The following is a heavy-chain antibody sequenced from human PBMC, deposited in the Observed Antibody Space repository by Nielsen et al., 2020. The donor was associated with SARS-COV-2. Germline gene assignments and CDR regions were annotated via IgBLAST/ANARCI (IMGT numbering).Heavy chain of an antibody. D-gene: IGHD3-10*01. Sequence: SETLSLTFAVYGGSFSGYYWSWIRQPQGTGQEWIGEINHSGSPNYNPSLKNRVTLSVDTSKNQFSLKLSSVTAADTAVYYCARERDYYGSGSYGNYYYYMDVWGKGTTVTVSS. J-gene: IGHJ6*03. CDR2: INHSGSP. CDR3: ARERDYYGSGSYGNYYYYMDV. V-gene: IGHV4-34*01. CDR1: GGSFSGYY.